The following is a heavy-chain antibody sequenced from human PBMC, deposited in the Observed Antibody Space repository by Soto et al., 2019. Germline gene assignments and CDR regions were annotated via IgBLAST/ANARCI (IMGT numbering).Heavy chain of an antibody. CDR2: IIPILGIA. CDR1: GGTFSSYT. CDR3: AMAYCSSTSCYRDY. J-gene: IGHJ4*02. V-gene: IGHV1-69*02. D-gene: IGHD2-2*02. Sequence: QVQLVQSGAEVKKPGSSVKVSFKASGGTFSSYTISWVRQAPGQGREWMGRIIPILGIANYAQKFQGRVTITADKSTSTAYMELRSLRSEDTAVYSCAMAYCSSTSCYRDYWGQGTLVTVSS.